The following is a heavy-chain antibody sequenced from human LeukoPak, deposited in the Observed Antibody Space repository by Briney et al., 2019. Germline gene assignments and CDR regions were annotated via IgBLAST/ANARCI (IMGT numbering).Heavy chain of an antibody. V-gene: IGHV4-39*01. CDR2: IYYSGST. J-gene: IGHJ2*01. CDR3: ARAFRARYFDL. CDR1: GGSITTSSYY. D-gene: IGHD2/OR15-2a*01. Sequence: PSETLSLTCTVSGGSITTSSYYGGWIRQPPGKGLEWIGIIYYSGSTYYNPSLKGRVTISVDTSKNQFSLKLSSVTAADTAVYYCARAFRARYFDLWGRGTLVTVSS.